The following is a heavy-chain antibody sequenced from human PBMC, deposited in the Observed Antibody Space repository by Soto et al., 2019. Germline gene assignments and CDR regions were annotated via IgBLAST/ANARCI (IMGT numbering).Heavy chain of an antibody. CDR1: GYTFTSYG. CDR3: ARGADLRFLEWLYYMDV. CDR2: ISAYNGNT. J-gene: IGHJ6*03. Sequence: ASVKVSCKASGYTFTSYGISWVRQAPGQGLEWMGWISAYNGNTNYAQKLQGRVTMTTETSTSTAYIELRSLRSDDTAGYYCARGADLRFLEWLYYMDVWGKGTTVTVSS. D-gene: IGHD3-3*01. V-gene: IGHV1-18*01.